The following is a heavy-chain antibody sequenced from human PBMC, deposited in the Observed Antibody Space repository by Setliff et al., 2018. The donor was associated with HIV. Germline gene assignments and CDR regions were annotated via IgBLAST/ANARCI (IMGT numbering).Heavy chain of an antibody. D-gene: IGHD6-19*01. CDR1: GFTFGDYV. J-gene: IGHJ6*02. V-gene: IGHV3-49*04. CDR2: IRSKAYGGTT. CDR3: AKEIRAMGSDWHRVYNYYGMDV. Sequence: HPGGSLRLSCTASGFTFGDYVMSWVRQAPGKGLEWVGFIRSKAYGGTTEYAASVKGRFTISRDNSKNTLYLQMGSLRAEDTAVYYCAKEIRAMGSDWHRVYNYYGMDVWGQGTTVTVSS.